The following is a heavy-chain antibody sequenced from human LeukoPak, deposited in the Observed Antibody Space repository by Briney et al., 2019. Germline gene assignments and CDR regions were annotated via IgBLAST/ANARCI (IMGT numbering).Heavy chain of an antibody. CDR2: INSGGGST. J-gene: IGHJ4*02. D-gene: IGHD5-12*01. CDR3: AKRLEVVATTIDY. V-gene: IGHV3-23*01. CDR1: GFTFSSHA. Sequence: GGSLRLSCAAPGFTFSSHAMNWVRQAPGKGLEWVSGINSGGGSTYYADSVKGRFTISRDNSKNTLYLQMNSLRGEDTAVYYCAKRLEVVATTIDYWGQGTLVTVSS.